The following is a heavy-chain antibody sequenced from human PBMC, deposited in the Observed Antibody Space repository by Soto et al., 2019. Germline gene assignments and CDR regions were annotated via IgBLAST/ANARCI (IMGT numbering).Heavy chain of an antibody. CDR1: GYSFTSYW. CDR3: ARPREAGKNYYGVDV. D-gene: IGHD6-19*01. V-gene: IGHV5-51*01. Sequence: GESLKISCKGSGYSFTSYWIGWVRQMPGKGLEWMGIIYPGDSDTRYSPSFQGQVTISADKSISTAYLQWSSLKVSDTAMYYCARPREAGKNYYGVDVWGQGTTVTVSS. CDR2: IYPGDSDT. J-gene: IGHJ6*02.